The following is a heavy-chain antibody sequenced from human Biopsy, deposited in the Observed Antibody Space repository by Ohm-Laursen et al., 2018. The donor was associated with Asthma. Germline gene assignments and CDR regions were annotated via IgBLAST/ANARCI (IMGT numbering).Heavy chain of an antibody. CDR1: YGSITSGGYY. J-gene: IGHJ1*01. CDR3: ARGVVYGGDSYAEYFQH. CDR2: VFYGGAT. Sequence: PSDTLPLTCTVSYGSITSGGYYWTWIRQPPGKGLEWIGYVFYGGATNYNPSLKSRVTISVDTSKNQFFLRLSSVTAADTAVYYCARGVVYGGDSYAEYFQHWGQGTLVTVSS. D-gene: IGHD4-23*01. V-gene: IGHV4-61*08.